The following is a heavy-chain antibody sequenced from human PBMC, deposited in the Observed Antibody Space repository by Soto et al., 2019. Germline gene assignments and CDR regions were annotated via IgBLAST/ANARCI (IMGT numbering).Heavy chain of an antibody. J-gene: IGHJ5*02. D-gene: IGHD2-21*02. CDR1: GYTFTSYG. Sequence: ASVKVSCKASGYTFTSYGISWVRQAPGQGRDWMGWISAYNGNTNYAQKLQGRVTMTTDTSTSTAYMELRSLRSDDTAVYYCARDRASYSGGDCPFDHWGQGTLVTVSS. CDR3: ARDRASYSGGDCPFDH. V-gene: IGHV1-18*01. CDR2: ISAYNGNT.